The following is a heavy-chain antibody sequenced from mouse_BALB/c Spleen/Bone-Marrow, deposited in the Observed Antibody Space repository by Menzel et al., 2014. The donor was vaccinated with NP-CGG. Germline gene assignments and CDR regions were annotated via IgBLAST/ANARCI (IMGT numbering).Heavy chain of an antibody. CDR2: ISGGDTYT. CDR1: GFTFSSYG. J-gene: IGHJ3*01. CDR3: AAITTVAY. Sequence: EVQVVESGGGLVKPGGSLKLSCAASGFTFSSYGMSWVRQTPEKRLEWVATISGGDTYTYYPDSVRGRFTNSRDNAKNNLYLQMSSLRSEDTALYYCAAITTVAYWGRGTLVTVSA. D-gene: IGHD1-1*01. V-gene: IGHV5-9-2*01.